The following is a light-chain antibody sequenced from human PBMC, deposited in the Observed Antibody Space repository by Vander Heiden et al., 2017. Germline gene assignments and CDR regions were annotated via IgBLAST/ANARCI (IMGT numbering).Light chain of an antibody. V-gene: IGLV1-44*01. Sequence: QSVLTQPPSASGTPGQRVTISCSGSSSNIGSNTVNWHQQLPGTAPKLLIYSNNQRPSGVPDRFSGSKSGTSASLAISGLQSEDEADYYCAAWDDSLVVFGGGTKLTVL. CDR3: AAWDDSLVV. CDR2: SNN. CDR1: SSNIGSNT. J-gene: IGLJ2*01.